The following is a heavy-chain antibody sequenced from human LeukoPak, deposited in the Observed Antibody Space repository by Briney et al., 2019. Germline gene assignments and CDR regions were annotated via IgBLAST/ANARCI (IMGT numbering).Heavy chain of an antibody. CDR3: ATSLSGWGTYHDLDV. J-gene: IGHJ6*03. CDR1: GFTFSSYW. Sequence: GGSLRLSCAASGFTFSSYWMHWVRQAPGKGLEWVSFIAVDRTTFYADSVKGRFTLSRDNAKNSLYLQMNSLRAEDTAVYYCATSLSGWGTYHDLDVWGKGTTVTISS. V-gene: IGHV3-69-1*02. CDR2: IAVDRTT. D-gene: IGHD6-19*01.